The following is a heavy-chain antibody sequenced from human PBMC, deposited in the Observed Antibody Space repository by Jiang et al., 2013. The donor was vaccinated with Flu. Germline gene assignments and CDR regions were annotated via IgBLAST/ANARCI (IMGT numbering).Heavy chain of an antibody. V-gene: IGHV3-30*03. Sequence: AASGFNFNSYGIHWVRQAPGKGLEWVAVMSYDGSDKYYADSVKGRFTVSRDNPKNTLSLQMNSLRPEDTAVYYCAAHTIFGEVTPYYYYGLDVWGQGTTVTVSS. D-gene: IGHD3-3*01. CDR3: AAHTIFGEVTPYYYYGLDV. CDR1: GFNFNSYG. J-gene: IGHJ6*02. CDR2: MSYDGSDK.